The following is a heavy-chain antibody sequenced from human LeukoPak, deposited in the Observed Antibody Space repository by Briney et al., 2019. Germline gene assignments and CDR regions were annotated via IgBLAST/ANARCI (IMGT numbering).Heavy chain of an antibody. D-gene: IGHD2-15*01. CDR1: GGSFSGYY. V-gene: IGHV4-34*01. CDR3: ARVVGYVDP. J-gene: IGHJ5*02. CDR2: INHSGST. Sequence: SSETLSLTCAVYGGSFSGYYWSWIRRPPGKGLEWIGEINHSGSTNYNPSLKSRVTISVDTSKNQFSLKLSSVTAADTAVYYCARVVGYVDPWGQGTLVTVSS.